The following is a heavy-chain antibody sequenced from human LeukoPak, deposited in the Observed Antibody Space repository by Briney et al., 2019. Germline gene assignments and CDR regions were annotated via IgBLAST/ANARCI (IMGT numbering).Heavy chain of an antibody. V-gene: IGHV4-34*01. Sequence: PSETLSLTCAVYGGSFSGYYWSWIRQPPGKGLEWIGEINHSGSTNYNPSLKSRVTISVDTSKNQFSLKLSSVTAADTAVYYCARHGWEVTLVRGVIISWFDPWGQGTLVTVSS. J-gene: IGHJ5*02. CDR3: ARHGWEVTLVRGVIISWFDP. CDR2: INHSGST. D-gene: IGHD3-10*01. CDR1: GGSFSGYY.